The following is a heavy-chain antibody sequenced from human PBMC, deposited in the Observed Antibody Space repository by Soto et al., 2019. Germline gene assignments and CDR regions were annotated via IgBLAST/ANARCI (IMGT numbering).Heavy chain of an antibody. CDR3: ARSDVDIVARVKNYFDY. J-gene: IGHJ4*02. CDR1: GGSISSYY. V-gene: IGHV4-59*01. D-gene: IGHD5-12*01. Sequence: SETLSLTCTVSGGSISSYYWSWIRQPPGKGLEWIGYIYYSGSTNYNPSLKSRVTISVDTSKNQFSLKLSSVTAADTAVYYCARSDVDIVARVKNYFDYWGQGTLVTVSS. CDR2: IYYSGST.